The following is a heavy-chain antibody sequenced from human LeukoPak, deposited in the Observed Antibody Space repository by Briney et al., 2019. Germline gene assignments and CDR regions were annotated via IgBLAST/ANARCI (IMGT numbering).Heavy chain of an antibody. Sequence: SVKVSCKASVGTFSSYAISWVRQAPGQGLEWMGRIIPILGIANYAQKFQGRVTITADKSTSTAYMELSSLRSEDTVVYYCAITGGYCSSTSCYPWGQGTLVTVSS. CDR2: IIPILGIA. J-gene: IGHJ5*02. CDR3: AITGGYCSSTSCYP. CDR1: VGTFSSYA. D-gene: IGHD2-2*01. V-gene: IGHV1-69*04.